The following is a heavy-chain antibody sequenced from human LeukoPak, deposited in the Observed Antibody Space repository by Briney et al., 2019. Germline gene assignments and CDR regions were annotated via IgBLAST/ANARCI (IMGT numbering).Heavy chain of an antibody. D-gene: IGHD5-24*01. CDR3: ARPTEMATIRDAFDI. CDR1: GFNFSAYW. Sequence: GESLKISCVASGFNFSAYWMHWVRQAPGKGLVWVSRINIDGSTTTYADSVKGRFTISRDNAKNTLYLQMNSLRAEDTAVYYCARPTEMATIRDAFDIWGQGTMVTVSS. CDR2: INIDGSTT. J-gene: IGHJ3*02. V-gene: IGHV3-74*01.